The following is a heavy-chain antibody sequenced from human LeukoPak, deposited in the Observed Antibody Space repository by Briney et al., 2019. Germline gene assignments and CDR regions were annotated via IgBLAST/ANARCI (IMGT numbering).Heavy chain of an antibody. D-gene: IGHD3-3*01. CDR3: AKDLNPFDFWNGYSY. Sequence: PGGSLRLSCVASGFTFTTYAMTWVRQAPGKGLEWVSAISGSGGSTYYADSVKGRFTISRDNSKNTLYLQMKSLRAEDTAVYYCAKDLNPFDFWNGYSYWGQGTLVTVSS. CDR2: ISGSGGST. J-gene: IGHJ4*02. V-gene: IGHV3-23*01. CDR1: GFTFTTYA.